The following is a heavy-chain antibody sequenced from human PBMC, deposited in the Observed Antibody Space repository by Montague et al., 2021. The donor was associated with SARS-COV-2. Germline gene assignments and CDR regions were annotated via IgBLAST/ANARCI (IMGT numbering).Heavy chain of an antibody. D-gene: IGHD2-2*02. CDR1: GGSFNDYY. J-gene: IGHJ5*02. V-gene: IGHV4-34*01. CDR3: ASLTLGYCSSTSCYSDWFDP. CDR2: INHSGST. Sequence: SETLSLTCAVYGGSFNDYYRSWIRQPPGKGLEWIGEINHSGSTNYNPSLKSRVTISVDTSKNQFSLKLSSVTAADTAVYYCASLTLGYCSSTSCYSDWFDPWGQGTLVTVSS.